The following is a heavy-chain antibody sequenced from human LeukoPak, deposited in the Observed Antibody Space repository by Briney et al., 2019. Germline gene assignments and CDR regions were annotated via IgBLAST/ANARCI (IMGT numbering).Heavy chain of an antibody. J-gene: IGHJ4*02. CDR1: GGSISSGDYY. V-gene: IGHV4-30-4*01. CDR3: ARGSERAWSPPDY. Sequence: SETLSLTCTVSGGSISSGDYYWSWIRQPPGKGLEWIGYIYQSGSTYYNPSLKSRVTISVDRSKNQFSLKLSSVTAADTAVYYCARGSERAWSPPDYWGQGTLVTVSS. D-gene: IGHD2-15*01. CDR2: IYQSGST.